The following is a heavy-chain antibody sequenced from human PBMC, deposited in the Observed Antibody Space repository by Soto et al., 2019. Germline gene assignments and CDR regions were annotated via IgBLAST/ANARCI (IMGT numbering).Heavy chain of an antibody. CDR3: ATYTLGSRRFDN. J-gene: IGHJ4*02. V-gene: IGHV3-23*01. D-gene: IGHD3-10*01. CDR2: ISGDGERT. CDR1: GFTFSSCA. Sequence: VQLLESGGGLVQPGGSLRLSCAASGFTFSSCAMSWVRQAPGKGLEWVSVISGDGERTYYADSVKGRFTVSRDNSKNTLFLQMNSLRAEDTAIYYCATYTLGSRRFDNWGQGTLVTVSS.